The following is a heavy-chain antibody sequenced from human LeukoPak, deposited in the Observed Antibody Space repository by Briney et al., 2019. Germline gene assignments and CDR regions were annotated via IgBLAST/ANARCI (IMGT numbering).Heavy chain of an antibody. J-gene: IGHJ3*02. CDR3: ASGGSGSYYNAHDAFDI. Sequence: SETLSLTCAVSGGSISSSNWWSWVRQPPGKGLEWIGKIYHSGSTNYNPSLKSRVTISVDKSKNQFSLKLSSVTAADTAVYYCASGGSGSYYNAHDAFDIWGQGTMVTVSS. D-gene: IGHD3-10*01. CDR1: GGSISSSNW. CDR2: IYHSGST. V-gene: IGHV4-4*02.